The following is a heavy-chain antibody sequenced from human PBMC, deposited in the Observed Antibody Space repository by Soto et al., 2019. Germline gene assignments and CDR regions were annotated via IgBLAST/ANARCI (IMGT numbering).Heavy chain of an antibody. CDR3: SRVGRMGHGMDV. V-gene: IGHV3-74*01. Sequence: EVQLVESGGGLVQPGGSLRLSCAASGFTFSSYWMNWVRQAPGKGLVWVSRINSGGSSTSYADSVKGRFTISRDNAKNTLYLQMHSLRAEDTAVYDWSRVGRMGHGMDVWGQGTPVTVSS. CDR1: GFTFSSYW. CDR2: INSGGSST. J-gene: IGHJ6*02. D-gene: IGHD3-16*01.